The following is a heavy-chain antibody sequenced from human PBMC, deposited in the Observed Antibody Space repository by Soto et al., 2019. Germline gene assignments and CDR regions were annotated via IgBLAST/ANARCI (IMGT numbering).Heavy chain of an antibody. V-gene: IGHV1-69*06. J-gene: IGHJ4*02. CDR3: AGRCDGTNCLAHFDY. CDR1: GGTFNNYV. D-gene: IGHD2-2*01. Sequence: ASVKVSCKASGGTFNNYVINWVRQAPGQGLEWMAGIIPIFGTPNCAQKFQGRVTITADKSTSTAYMELNSLRSEDTAVYYCAGRCDGTNCLAHFDYWGQGTLVTVSS. CDR2: IIPIFGTP.